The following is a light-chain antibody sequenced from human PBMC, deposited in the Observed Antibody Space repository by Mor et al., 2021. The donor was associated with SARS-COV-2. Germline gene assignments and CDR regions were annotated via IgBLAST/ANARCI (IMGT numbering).Light chain of an antibody. CDR1: NW. CDR2: DVF. V-gene: IGLV2-14*03. J-gene: IGLJ2*01. CDR3: SSYAVGVLRL. Sequence: NWVSWYQQHPGEPPRLMIYDVFHRPTGVSARFSGSKSGNTASLTISGLQAEDEAVYYCSSYAVGVLRLFGGGTRLTVL.